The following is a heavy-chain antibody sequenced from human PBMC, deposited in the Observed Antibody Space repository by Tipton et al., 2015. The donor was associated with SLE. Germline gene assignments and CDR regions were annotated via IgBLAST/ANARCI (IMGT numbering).Heavy chain of an antibody. CDR2: IYSAGST. CDR3: ARGVGTMSNDAFDI. J-gene: IGHJ3*02. Sequence: TLSLTCTVSGGSITGYYWSWIRQPAGKGLAWIGRIYSAGSTNYNPYNPSLKSRTTMSVDTSKNQFSLRLSSVTAADTAVYYCARGVGTMSNDAFDIWGQGTMVTVSS. V-gene: IGHV4-4*07. CDR1: GGSITGYY. D-gene: IGHD1-26*01.